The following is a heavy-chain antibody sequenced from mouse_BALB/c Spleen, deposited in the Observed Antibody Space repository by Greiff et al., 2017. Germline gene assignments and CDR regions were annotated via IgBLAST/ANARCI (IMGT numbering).Heavy chain of an antibody. Sequence: EVKVVESGGGLVQPGGSLRFSCATSGFTFTDYYMSWVRQPPGKALEWLGFIRNKANGYTTEYSASVKGRFTISRDNSQSILYLQMNTLRAEDSATYYCGKDVYVLAYWGQGTLVTVSA. J-gene: IGHJ3*01. CDR3: GKDVYVLAY. CDR1: GFTFTDYY. V-gene: IGHV7-3*02. D-gene: IGHD1-1*01. CDR2: IRNKANGYTT.